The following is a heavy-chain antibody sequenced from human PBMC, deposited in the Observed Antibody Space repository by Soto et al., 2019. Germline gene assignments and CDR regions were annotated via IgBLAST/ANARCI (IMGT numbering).Heavy chain of an antibody. V-gene: IGHV4-34*01. CDR3: ARMGRAPMVRGRVDV. CDR2: INHSGST. CDR1: GGSFSGYY. J-gene: IGHJ6*02. Sequence: PSETLSLTCAFYGGSFSGYYWSWIRQPPGKGLEWIGEINHSGSTNYNPSLKSRVTISVDTSKNQFSLKLSSVTAADTAVYYCARMGRAPMVRGRVDVWGQGTTVTVSS. D-gene: IGHD3-10*01.